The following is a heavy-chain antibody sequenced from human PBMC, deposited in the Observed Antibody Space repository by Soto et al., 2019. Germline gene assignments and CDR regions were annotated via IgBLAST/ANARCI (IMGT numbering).Heavy chain of an antibody. CDR1: GFTFSSYA. J-gene: IGHJ3*02. V-gene: IGHV3-23*01. Sequence: GGSLRLSCAASGFTFSSYAMSWARQAPGKGLEWVSAISGSGGSTYYADSVKGRFTISRDNSKNTLYLQMNSLRAEDTAVYYCAKSCFSSGCYVDAFDIWGQGTMVTVSS. D-gene: IGHD6-19*01. CDR3: AKSCFSSGCYVDAFDI. CDR2: ISGSGGST.